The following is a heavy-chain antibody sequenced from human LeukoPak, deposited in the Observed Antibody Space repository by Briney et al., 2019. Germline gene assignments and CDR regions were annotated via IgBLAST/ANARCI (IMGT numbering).Heavy chain of an antibody. V-gene: IGHV4-59*12. J-gene: IGHJ4*02. Sequence: PSETLSLTCTVSGGSISSYYWSWIRQPPGKGLEWIGYIYYSGSTYYNPSLKSRVTISVDTSKNQFSLKLSSVTAADTAVYYCARDNPRYDFWSGFMLWGQGTLVTVSS. CDR2: IYYSGST. D-gene: IGHD3-3*01. CDR1: GGSISSYY. CDR3: ARDNPRYDFWSGFML.